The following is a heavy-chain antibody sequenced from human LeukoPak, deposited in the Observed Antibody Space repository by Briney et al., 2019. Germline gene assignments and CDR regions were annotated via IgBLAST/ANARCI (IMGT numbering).Heavy chain of an antibody. D-gene: IGHD1-26*01. Sequence: PSATLSLTCTVCGGSLSSYYWSWIRQPPGKGLEWIGYIYYSGSTNYHPSLKSRVTISVDTSKNQFSLKLSSVTAADTAVYYCARQWELRGWFDPWGQGALVTVSS. CDR2: IYYSGST. V-gene: IGHV4-59*08. CDR1: GGSLSSYY. CDR3: ARQWELRGWFDP. J-gene: IGHJ5*02.